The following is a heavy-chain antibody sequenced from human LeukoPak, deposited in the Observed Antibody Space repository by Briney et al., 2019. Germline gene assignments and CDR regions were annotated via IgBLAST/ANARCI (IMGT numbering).Heavy chain of an antibody. CDR3: GRDRSYGPFDY. D-gene: IGHD5-18*01. CDR1: GFTFNNYG. J-gene: IGHJ4*02. Sequence: PGGSLRLSCAASGFTFNNYGMNWVRQVPGKGLEWVSGTGGSTGYADSVKGRFTISRDNAKNSLYLQMNNLRAEDTALYHCGRDRSYGPFDYWGQGTLVTVSS. CDR2: TGGST. V-gene: IGHV3-20*01.